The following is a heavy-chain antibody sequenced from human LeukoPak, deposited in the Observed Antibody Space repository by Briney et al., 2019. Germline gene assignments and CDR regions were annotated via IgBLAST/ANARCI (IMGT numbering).Heavy chain of an antibody. CDR1: GGTFSSYA. CDR3: ARDSYDSRDDDAFDI. CDR2: IIPILGIA. Sequence: SVKVSCKASGGTFSSYAISWVRQGPGQGLEWMGRIIPILGIANYAQKFQGRVTITADKSTSTAYMELSSLRSEDTAVYYCARDSYDSRDDDAFDIWGQGTMVTVSS. J-gene: IGHJ3*02. V-gene: IGHV1-69*04. D-gene: IGHD3-22*01.